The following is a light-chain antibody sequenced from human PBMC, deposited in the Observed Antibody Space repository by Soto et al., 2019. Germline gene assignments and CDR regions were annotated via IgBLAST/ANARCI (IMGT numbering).Light chain of an antibody. V-gene: IGKV3-15*01. Sequence: EIVMTQSPATLSVSPGGRATLSCRASQSVSSNLAWYQQKPGQAPRLLIYEVSTRATYIPARFSGRGSRTEFTLTISSLQAEDSAVYYCQQYQDWPRTFGQGTKVDI. CDR2: EVS. CDR3: QQYQDWPRT. CDR1: QSVSSN. J-gene: IGKJ1*01.